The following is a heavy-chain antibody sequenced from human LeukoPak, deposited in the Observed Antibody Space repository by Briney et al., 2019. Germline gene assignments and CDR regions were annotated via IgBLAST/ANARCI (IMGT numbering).Heavy chain of an antibody. V-gene: IGHV4-4*07. Sequence: SETLSLTCTVSGGSISSYYWSWIRQPAGKGLEWIGRIYTSGSTNYNPSLKSRVTISVDTSKNQFSLKLSSVTAADTAVYYCARDRAPGYDILTGYYYYYGMDVWGQGTTVTVSS. CDR2: IYTSGST. D-gene: IGHD3-9*01. CDR1: GGSISSYY. J-gene: IGHJ6*02. CDR3: ARDRAPGYDILTGYYYYYGMDV.